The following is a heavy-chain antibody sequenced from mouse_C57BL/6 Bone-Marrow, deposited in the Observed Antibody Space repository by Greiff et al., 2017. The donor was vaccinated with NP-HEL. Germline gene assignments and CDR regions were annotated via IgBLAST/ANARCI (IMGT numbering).Heavy chain of an antibody. Sequence: EVKLQESGPGLVKPSQSLSLTCSVTGYSITSGYYWNWIRQFPGNKLEWMGYISYDGSNNYNPSLKNRISITRDTSKNQFFLKLNSVTTEDTATYYCAREYYDYDGYFDVWGTGTTVTVSS. V-gene: IGHV3-6*01. J-gene: IGHJ1*03. CDR3: AREYYDYDGYFDV. CDR1: GYSITSGYY. D-gene: IGHD2-4*01. CDR2: ISYDGSN.